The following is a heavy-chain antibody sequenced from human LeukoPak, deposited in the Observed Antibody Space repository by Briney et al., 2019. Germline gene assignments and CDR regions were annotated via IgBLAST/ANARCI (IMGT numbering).Heavy chain of an antibody. CDR1: VFTFSSYA. J-gene: IGHJ4*02. Sequence: GRSLRLSCAASVFTFSSYAMHWVRQAPGKGLEWVALIWYDGNKKYFEDSVKGRFTISRDNSKNTLYLQMSSLRAEDTAVYYCARDRGYDPHYYFDYWGQGTLVTVSS. V-gene: IGHV3-33*01. CDR2: IWYDGNKK. CDR3: ARDRGYDPHYYFDY. D-gene: IGHD5-12*01.